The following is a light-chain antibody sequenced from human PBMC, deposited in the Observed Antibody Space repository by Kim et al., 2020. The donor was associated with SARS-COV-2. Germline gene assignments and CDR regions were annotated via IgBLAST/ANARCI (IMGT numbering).Light chain of an antibody. V-gene: IGLV3-1*01. Sequence: VSPGQTASITCSGDKLGDKYACWYQQKPGQSPVLVIYQNSKRPSGIPERFSGSNSGNTATLTISGTQAMDEADYYCQAWDSSTAVFGGGTQLTVL. J-gene: IGLJ2*01. CDR1: KLGDKY. CDR2: QNS. CDR3: QAWDSSTAV.